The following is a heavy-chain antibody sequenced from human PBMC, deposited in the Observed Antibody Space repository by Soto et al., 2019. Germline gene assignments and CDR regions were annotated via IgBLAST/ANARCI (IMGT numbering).Heavy chain of an antibody. CDR1: GGSISSSSYY. D-gene: IGHD2-21*02. V-gene: IGHV4-39*01. J-gene: IGHJ4*02. Sequence: TLSLTCTVSGGSISSSSYYWGWIRQPPGKGLEWIGSIYYSGSTYYNPSLKSRVTISVDTSKNQFSLKLSSVTAADTAVYYCARPRTLAYCGGGCYSGYYFDYWGQGTLVTVSS. CDR2: IYYSGST. CDR3: ARPRTLAYCGGGCYSGYYFDY.